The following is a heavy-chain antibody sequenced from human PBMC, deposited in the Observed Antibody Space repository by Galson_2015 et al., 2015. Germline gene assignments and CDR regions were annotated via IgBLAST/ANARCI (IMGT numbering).Heavy chain of an antibody. D-gene: IGHD3-3*02. CDR3: ARVSTYTHVWSRRPNYCHCMGC. J-gene: IGHJ6*03. Sequence: SLTCSVSGGSISSFYWSWIRQSPGKGLEWIGYIYDSGRTNYNPSLESRVTISIDTSKKQFSLQLSSVTAADTAIYYCARVSTYTHVWSRRPNYCHCMGCWGKGTTVAGSS. CDR2: IYDSGRT. V-gene: IGHV4-59*01. CDR1: GGSISSFY.